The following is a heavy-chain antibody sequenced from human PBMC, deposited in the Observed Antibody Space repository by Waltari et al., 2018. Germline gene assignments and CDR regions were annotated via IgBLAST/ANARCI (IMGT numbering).Heavy chain of an antibody. CDR1: GFTVSSNY. CDR3: AMESSSSVWDY. D-gene: IGHD6-6*01. J-gene: IGHJ4*02. CDR2: IYSGGST. V-gene: IGHV3-53*02. Sequence: EVQLVETGGGLIQPGGSLRLSCAASGFTVSSNYMSWVRQAPGKGLEWVSVIYSGGSTYYADSVKGRFTISRDNSKNTLYLQMNSLRAEDTAVYYCAMESSSSVWDYWGQGTLVTVSS.